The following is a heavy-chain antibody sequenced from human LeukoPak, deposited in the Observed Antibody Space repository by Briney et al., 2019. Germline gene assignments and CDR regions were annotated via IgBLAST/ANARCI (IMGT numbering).Heavy chain of an antibody. CDR2: ISGSNSYI. CDR3: AKDFSMVRGVITQSDY. Sequence: GGSLRLSCAASGFTFNSYSMNWVRQAPGKGLEWVSSISGSNSYIYYADSMKGRFTISRDNSKNTLYLQMNSLRAEDTAVYYCAKDFSMVRGVITQSDYWGQGTLVTVSS. CDR1: GFTFNSYS. V-gene: IGHV3-21*01. D-gene: IGHD3-10*01. J-gene: IGHJ4*02.